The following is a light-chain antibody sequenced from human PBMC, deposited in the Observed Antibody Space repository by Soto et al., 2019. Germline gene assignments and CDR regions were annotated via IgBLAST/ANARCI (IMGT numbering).Light chain of an antibody. CDR3: AAWDDSLTHVV. J-gene: IGLJ2*01. V-gene: IGLV1-44*01. CDR1: SSNIGSNT. Sequence: QSVLTQPPSASGTPGQRVTISCSGSSSNIGSNTVNWYQQLPGTAPNLLIYSNNQRPSGVPDRFSGSKSGTSASLAISGLQSEDEADYYCAAWDDSLTHVVFGGGTKLTVL. CDR2: SNN.